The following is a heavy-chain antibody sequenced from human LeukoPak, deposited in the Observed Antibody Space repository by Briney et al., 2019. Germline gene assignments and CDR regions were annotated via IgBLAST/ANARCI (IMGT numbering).Heavy chain of an antibody. CDR2: ISGSGGST. J-gene: IGHJ4*02. Sequence: GGSLRLSCAASGFTFSSYAMSWVRQAPGKGLEWVSAISGSGGSTYYADSVEGRFTISRDNSKNTLYLQMNSLRAEDTAVYYCAKAHDSSGYWFYWGQGTLVTVSS. D-gene: IGHD3-22*01. V-gene: IGHV3-23*01. CDR3: AKAHDSSGYWFY. CDR1: GFTFSSYA.